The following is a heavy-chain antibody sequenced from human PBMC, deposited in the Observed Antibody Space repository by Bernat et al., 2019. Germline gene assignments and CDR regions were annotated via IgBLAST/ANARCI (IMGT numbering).Heavy chain of an antibody. V-gene: IGHV3-30-3*01. J-gene: IGHJ4*02. CDR3: ARESGSYSKYYFDY. CDR2: ISYDGSNK. Sequence: VQLVESGGGLVQPGRSLRLSCAASGFTFSSYAMHWVRQAPGKGLEWVAVISYDGSNKYYADSVKGRFTISRDNSKNTLYLQMNSLRAEDTAVYYCARESGSYSKYYFDYWGQGTLVTVSS. D-gene: IGHD1-26*01. CDR1: GFTFSSYA.